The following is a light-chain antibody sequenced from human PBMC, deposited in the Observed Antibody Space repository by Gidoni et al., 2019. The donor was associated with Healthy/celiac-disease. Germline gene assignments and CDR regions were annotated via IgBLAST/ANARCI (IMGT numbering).Light chain of an antibody. CDR3: SSYTSSSTLV. CDR1: SSAVGGYNY. CDR2: DVS. J-gene: IGLJ1*01. V-gene: IGLV2-14*03. Sequence: QSALTQPASVSGSPGQAITISCTGTSSAVGGYNYVSWYQQQPGKAPKLMIYDVSNRPSGVSNRFSGSKSGNTASLTISGLQAEDEADYYCSSYTSSSTLVFGTGTKVTVL.